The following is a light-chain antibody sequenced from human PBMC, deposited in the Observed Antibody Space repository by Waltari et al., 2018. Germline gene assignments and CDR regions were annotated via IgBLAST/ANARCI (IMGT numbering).Light chain of an antibody. Sequence: EIVLTQSPAILSFSPGERATLSCRASQSVGTYLAWYQQRPGQSPRLRFYDASYRATGIPARFSGRVSETDFTLTSSSLQPEDFAVFYCQQRRNWPLTFGGGTRVQI. J-gene: IGKJ4*01. CDR3: QQRRNWPLT. V-gene: IGKV3-11*01. CDR2: DAS. CDR1: QSVGTY.